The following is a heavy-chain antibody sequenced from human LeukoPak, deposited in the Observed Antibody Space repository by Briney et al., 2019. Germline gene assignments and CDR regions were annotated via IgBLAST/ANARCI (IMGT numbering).Heavy chain of an antibody. CDR2: ISSSSSYI. CDR1: GFTFSSYS. D-gene: IGHD3-22*01. J-gene: IGHJ4*02. Sequence: GGSLRLSCAASGFTFSSYSMNWVRQAPGKGLEWVSSISSSSSYIYYADSVKGRFTISRDNAKNSLYLQMNSLRAEDTAVYYCARADMVVVITAYYFDYWGQGTLVTVSS. CDR3: ARADMVVVITAYYFDY. V-gene: IGHV3-21*01.